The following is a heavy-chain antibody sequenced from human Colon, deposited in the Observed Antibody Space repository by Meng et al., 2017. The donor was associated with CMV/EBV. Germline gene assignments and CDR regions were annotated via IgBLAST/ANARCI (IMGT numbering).Heavy chain of an antibody. V-gene: IGHV3-74*01. CDR2: IDNEGSGA. D-gene: IGHD2-15*01. CDR1: GFTFNKYW. J-gene: IGHJ5*02. CDR3: ARDTPHSAFAP. Sequence: GESLKISCVASGFTFNKYWMHWVRQPPGGGLEWLSRIDNEGSGAIYADSVRGRFTVSRDNARNTVYLHMKSLRDEDTAVYSCARDTPHSAFAPWGHGTLVTVSS.